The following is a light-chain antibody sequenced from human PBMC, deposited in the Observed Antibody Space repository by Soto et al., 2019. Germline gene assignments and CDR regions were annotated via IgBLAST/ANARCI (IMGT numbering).Light chain of an antibody. Sequence: DIRRTQTNSTLSASVGDRVTITCRASQSISSWVAWYHQKPGKVPKRLIYTASSLQSGVPSRFSGSGSGTEFTLTICSLQPEDFATYYCLHHYTYPWTFGQGTKV. V-gene: IGKV1-5*01. CDR2: TAS. CDR3: LHHYTYPWT. J-gene: IGKJ1*01. CDR1: QSISSW.